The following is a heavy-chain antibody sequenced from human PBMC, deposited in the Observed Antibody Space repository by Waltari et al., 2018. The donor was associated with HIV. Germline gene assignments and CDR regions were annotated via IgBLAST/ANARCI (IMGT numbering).Heavy chain of an antibody. V-gene: IGHV3-30*01. CDR3: ARPATTARSGDAFDI. D-gene: IGHD1-1*01. J-gene: IGHJ3*02. Sequence: QVQLVESGGGVVQPGRSLTLSCAASGFSFSSFAMHWVRQAPGQGLEWVALMSNDGSNKYFADSVKGRFTISRDNSKNTLYLQMNSLRVEDTAVYYCARPATTARSGDAFDIWGQGTMVTVSP. CDR2: MSNDGSNK. CDR1: GFSFSSFA.